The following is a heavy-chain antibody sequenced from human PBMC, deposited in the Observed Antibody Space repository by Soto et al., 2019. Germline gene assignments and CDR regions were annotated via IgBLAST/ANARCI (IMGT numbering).Heavy chain of an antibody. CDR2: ISSSSYYI. CDR1: GLSFSTHS. Sequence: GGSLRLSCTPSGLSFSTHSMNWVRQAPGKGLEWVSSISSSSYYIYYADSVKGRFTISRDNAKNTLFLQMNSLRADDTAVYYCARNRDPSSKTHGMDVWGQGTTVTAP. V-gene: IGHV3-21*06. J-gene: IGHJ6*02. CDR3: ARNRDPSSKTHGMDV.